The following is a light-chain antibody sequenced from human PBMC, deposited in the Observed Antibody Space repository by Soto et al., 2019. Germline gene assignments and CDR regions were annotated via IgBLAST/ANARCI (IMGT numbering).Light chain of an antibody. CDR3: QQYCNSRWT. CDR1: QSVSSRY. Sequence: DIVLTQSPVTLSLSPGERATLSCRASQSVSSRYLACYQQKPGQAPMLLISGASTRATGITDRFSGSGSGTDFTLTISRLEPEDFAVYYCQQYCNSRWTFGQGTKVEIK. J-gene: IGKJ1*01. V-gene: IGKV3-20*01. CDR2: GAS.